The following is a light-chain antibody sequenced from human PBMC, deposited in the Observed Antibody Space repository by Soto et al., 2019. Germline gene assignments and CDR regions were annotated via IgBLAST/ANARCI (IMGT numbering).Light chain of an antibody. J-gene: IGKJ1*01. V-gene: IGKV1-5*01. CDR3: QHYDTFSWT. CDR2: GAS. Sequence: QITQSPSTLSVSLGDRITITCRASEDIDTSLAWFQQRPGKAPKVLIAGASGLMNGVPSTFSGSGSGTEFALTISSVQPDDFAAYFCQHYDTFSWTFGQGTKVDIK. CDR1: EDIDTS.